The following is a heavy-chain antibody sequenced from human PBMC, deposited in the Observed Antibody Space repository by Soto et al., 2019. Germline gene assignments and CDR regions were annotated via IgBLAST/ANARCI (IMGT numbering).Heavy chain of an antibody. V-gene: IGHV1-69*06. CDR1: GGTFSSYA. J-gene: IGHJ3*02. D-gene: IGHD5-18*01. CDR3: ARDSGYSYGPDAFDI. CDR2: ITPIFGTA. Sequence: GASVKVSCKASGGTFSSYAISWVRQAPGQGLEWMGGITPIFGTANYAQKFQGRVTITADKSTSTAYMELSSLRSEDTAVYYCARDSGYSYGPDAFDIWGQGTMVTVSS.